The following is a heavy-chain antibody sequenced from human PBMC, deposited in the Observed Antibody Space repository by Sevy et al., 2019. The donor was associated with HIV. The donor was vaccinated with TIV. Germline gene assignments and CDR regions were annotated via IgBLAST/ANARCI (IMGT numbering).Heavy chain of an antibody. CDR1: GFTFSSYG. Sequence: GGSLRLSCAASGFTFSSYGMHWVRQAPGKGLEWVSYITSSGTTIYYADSVKGRFTISRDNAKNSLYLQMNSLRAEDTAVYYCARGGSSWTGYFDYWGQGTLVTVSS. CDR2: ITSSGTTI. J-gene: IGHJ4*02. V-gene: IGHV3-48*04. CDR3: ARGGSSWTGYFDY. D-gene: IGHD6-13*01.